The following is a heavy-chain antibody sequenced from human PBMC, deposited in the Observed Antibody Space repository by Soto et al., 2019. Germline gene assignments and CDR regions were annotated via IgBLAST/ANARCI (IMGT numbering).Heavy chain of an antibody. J-gene: IGHJ4*02. CDR2: IYYSGST. Sequence: TLSLPCTVSGGSISSGDYYWSWIRQPPGKGLEWFGYIYYSGSTYYNPSLKSRVTISVDTSKNQFSLKLSSVTAADTAVYYCARACITIFGVVIPHFDYWGQGTLVTVSS. CDR1: GGSISSGDYY. D-gene: IGHD3-3*01. V-gene: IGHV4-30-4*01. CDR3: ARACITIFGVVIPHFDY.